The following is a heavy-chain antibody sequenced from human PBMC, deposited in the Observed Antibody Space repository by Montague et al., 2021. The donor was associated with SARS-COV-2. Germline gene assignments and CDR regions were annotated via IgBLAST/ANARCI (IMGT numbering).Heavy chain of an antibody. V-gene: IGHV3-21*04. CDR3: AKAPTMVRGVYFDY. D-gene: IGHD3-10*01. Sequence: SLRLSCAASGFTFSSYSMNWVRQAPGKGLEWVSSISSSSSYIYYADSVKGRFTISRDDSKNTLYLQMNSLRAEDTAVYYCAKAPTMVRGVYFDYWGQGTLVTVSS. CDR1: GFTFSSYS. CDR2: ISSSSSYI. J-gene: IGHJ4*02.